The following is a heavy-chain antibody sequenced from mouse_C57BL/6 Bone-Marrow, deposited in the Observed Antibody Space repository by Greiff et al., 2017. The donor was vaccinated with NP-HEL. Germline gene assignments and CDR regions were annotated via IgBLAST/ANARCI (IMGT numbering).Heavy chain of an antibody. CDR2: INYDGSST. Sequence: EVMLVESAGGLVQPGSSMKLSCTASGFTFSDYYMAWVRQVPEKGLEWVANINYDGSSTYYLDSLKSRFIISRDNAKNILYLQMSSLKSEDTATYYCARDSPIYYDGSSFFWYFDVWGTGTTVTVSS. D-gene: IGHD1-1*01. CDR3: ARDSPIYYDGSSFFWYFDV. J-gene: IGHJ1*03. V-gene: IGHV5-16*01. CDR1: GFTFSDYY.